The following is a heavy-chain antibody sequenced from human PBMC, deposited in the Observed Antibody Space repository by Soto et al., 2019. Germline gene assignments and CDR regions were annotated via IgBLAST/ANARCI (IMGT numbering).Heavy chain of an antibody. J-gene: IGHJ4*02. CDR2: ISYDGSNK. CDR3: AKDLGSGSYD. V-gene: IGHV3-30*18. D-gene: IGHD1-26*01. CDR1: GFTFSSYG. Sequence: QVQLVESGGGVVQPGRSLRLSCAASGFTFSSYGMHWVRQAPGKGLEWVAVISYDGSNKYYADSVKGRFTSSRDNSKNTLYLQMNSLRAEDTAVYYCAKDLGSGSYDWGQGTLVTVSS.